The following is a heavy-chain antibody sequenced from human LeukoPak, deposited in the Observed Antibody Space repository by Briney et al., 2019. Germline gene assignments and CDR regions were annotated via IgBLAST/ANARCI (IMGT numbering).Heavy chain of an antibody. CDR1: GGSISSYY. J-gene: IGHJ4*02. V-gene: IGHV4-59*08. CDR3: ARHARRDGYNFYFDY. Sequence: SETLPLTCTVSGGSISSYYWSWIRQSPGKGLEWIGNIYYSGSTNYNPSLKSRVTISIDTSKIQFSLKLNSVTAADTAVYYCARHARRDGYNFYFDYWGQGTLVTVSS. D-gene: IGHD5-24*01. CDR2: IYYSGST.